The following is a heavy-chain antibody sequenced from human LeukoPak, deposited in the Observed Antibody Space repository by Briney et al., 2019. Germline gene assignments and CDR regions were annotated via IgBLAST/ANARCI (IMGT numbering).Heavy chain of an antibody. V-gene: IGHV3-30*02. J-gene: IGHJ3*02. CDR3: AKVRVDTAIVDAFDI. CDR2: IRFDGSSK. CDR1: GLRFSNYG. D-gene: IGHD5-18*01. Sequence: PGGSLRLSCAASGLRFSNYGMHWVRQAPGKGLEWAAFIRFDGSSKYFPDSVKGRFIISRDNFQNTLILQMNNLKVEDTAVYYCAKVRVDTAIVDAFDIWGQGTRVVVSS.